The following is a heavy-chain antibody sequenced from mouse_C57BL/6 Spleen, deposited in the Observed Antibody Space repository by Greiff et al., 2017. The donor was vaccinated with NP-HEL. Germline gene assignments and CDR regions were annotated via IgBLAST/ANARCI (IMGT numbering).Heavy chain of an antibody. D-gene: IGHD1-1*01. CDR1: GYTFTSYW. V-gene: IGHV1-69*01. J-gene: IGHJ3*01. CDR3: ASPLYYGSRGFAY. CDR2: IDPSDSYT. Sequence: VQLQQPGAELVMPGASVKLSCKASGYTFTSYWMHWVKQRPGQGLEWIGEIDPSDSYTNYNQKFKGKSTLTVDKSSSTAYMQLSSLTSEDSAVYYCASPLYYGSRGFAYWGQGTLVTVSA.